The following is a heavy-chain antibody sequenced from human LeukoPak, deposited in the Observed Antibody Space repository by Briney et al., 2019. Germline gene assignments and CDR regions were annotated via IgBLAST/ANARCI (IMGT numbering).Heavy chain of an antibody. CDR1: GFTFSSYA. Sequence: PGGSLRLSCAAAGFTFSSYAMNWVRQAPRKELEWVSGISDSGGSTDSVKGRFTISRDNSKNTLYLQMNSLRAEDSAVYYCAKGTTAAPYYYYYSMDVWGQGTTVTVSS. J-gene: IGHJ6*02. CDR3: AKGTTAAPYYYYYSMDV. D-gene: IGHD1-1*01. CDR2: ISDSGGS. V-gene: IGHV3-23*01.